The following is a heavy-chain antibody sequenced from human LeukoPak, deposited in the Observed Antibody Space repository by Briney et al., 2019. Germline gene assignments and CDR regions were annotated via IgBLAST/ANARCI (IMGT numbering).Heavy chain of an antibody. Sequence: PSETLSLTCTVSGGSISSSNYYWGWIRQPPGKGLEWIGSIYYSGSTYYNPSLKSRVTLSVDTSKNQFSLKLSSVTAADTAVYYCARQDRDYYDSSGYYEFDYWGQGTLVTVSS. CDR3: ARQDRDYYDSSGYYEFDY. D-gene: IGHD3-22*01. CDR2: IYYSGST. V-gene: IGHV4-39*01. J-gene: IGHJ4*02. CDR1: GGSISSSNYY.